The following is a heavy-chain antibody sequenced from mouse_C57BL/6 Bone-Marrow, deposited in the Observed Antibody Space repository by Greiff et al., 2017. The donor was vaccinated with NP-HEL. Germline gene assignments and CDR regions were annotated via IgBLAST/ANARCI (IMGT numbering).Heavy chain of an antibody. CDR2: IYPGGGYT. Sequence: QVQLQQSGAELVRPGTSVKMSCKASGYTFTNYWIGWAKQRPGHGLEWIGDIYPGGGYTNYNEKFKGKATLTADKSSSTAYMQFSSLTSEDSAIYYCARRGYYYGSSSWYFDVWGTGTTVTVSS. CDR3: ARRGYYYGSSSWYFDV. J-gene: IGHJ1*03. D-gene: IGHD1-1*01. CDR1: GYTFTNYW. V-gene: IGHV1-63*01.